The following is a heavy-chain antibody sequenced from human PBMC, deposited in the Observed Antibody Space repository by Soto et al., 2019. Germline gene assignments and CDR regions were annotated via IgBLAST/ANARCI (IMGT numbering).Heavy chain of an antibody. J-gene: IGHJ6*02. D-gene: IGHD3-22*01. CDR2: IWYDGSNK. Sequence: QVQLVESGGGVVQPGRSLRLSCAASGVTFSSYGMHWVRQAPGKGLAWVAVIWYDGSNKYYADSVQGRFTISRDNSKNALYLQMNILRAEDTAVYYCARADSLGSHYYYGMDGWGQGTTVNVSS. CDR3: ARADSLGSHYYYGMDG. V-gene: IGHV3-33*01. CDR1: GVTFSSYG.